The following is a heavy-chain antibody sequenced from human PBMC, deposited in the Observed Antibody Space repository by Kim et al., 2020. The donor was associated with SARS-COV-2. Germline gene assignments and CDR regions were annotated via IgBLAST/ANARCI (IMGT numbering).Heavy chain of an antibody. V-gene: IGHV3-48*03. Sequence: GGSLRLSCAASGFSFSSYAINWVRQAPGKGLEWISYVSDNGSTIYYADSVKGRFTISRDKAKNSLYMQMNSLRAEDTAVYYCARETTVSPDGLDIWGQGTMVTVS. CDR2: VSDNGSTI. CDR3: ARETTVSPDGLDI. D-gene: IGHD4-17*01. CDR1: GFSFSSYA. J-gene: IGHJ3*02.